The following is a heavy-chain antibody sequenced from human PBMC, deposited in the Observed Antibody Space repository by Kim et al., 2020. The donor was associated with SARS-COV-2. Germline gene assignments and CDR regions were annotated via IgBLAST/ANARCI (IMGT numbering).Heavy chain of an antibody. V-gene: IGHV1-69*04. CDR1: GGTFSSYA. Sequence: SVKVSCKASGGTFSSYAISWVRQAPGQGLEWMGRIIPILGIANYAQKFQGRVTITADKSTSTAYMELSSLRSEDTAVYYCARAGLVVPAAKGTLYYYYGMDVWGQGTTVTVSS. J-gene: IGHJ6*02. CDR3: ARAGLVVPAAKGTLYYYYGMDV. D-gene: IGHD2-2*01. CDR2: IIPILGIA.